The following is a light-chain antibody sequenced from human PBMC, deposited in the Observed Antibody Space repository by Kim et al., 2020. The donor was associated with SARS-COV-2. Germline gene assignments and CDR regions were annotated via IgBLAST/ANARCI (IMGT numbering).Light chain of an antibody. Sequence: QLVLTQSPSASASLGASVKLTCTLSSGHSSYAIAWHQQQPEKGPRYLMKLNSDGSHSKGDGIPDRFSGSSSGAERYLTISSRQSGDEADYYCQTWGTGIGVFGGGTQLTVL. CDR2: LNSDGSH. V-gene: IGLV4-69*01. CDR1: SGHSSYA. CDR3: QTWGTGIGV. J-gene: IGLJ2*01.